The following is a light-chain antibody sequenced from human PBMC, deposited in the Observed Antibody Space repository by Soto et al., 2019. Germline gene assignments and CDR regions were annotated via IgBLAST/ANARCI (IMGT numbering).Light chain of an antibody. J-gene: IGKJ4*01. V-gene: IGKV1-5*01. CDR1: QSISSY. CDR3: QQYKSYSPFT. CDR2: DVS. Sequence: IQMTQSPSTLSASVGDRVIIACRASQSISSYLAWYQQKPGKAPKLLIYDVSSLESGVPSRFRGSGSGTEFALTISSLQPDDFASYHCQQYKSYSPFTCGGGTKVDIK.